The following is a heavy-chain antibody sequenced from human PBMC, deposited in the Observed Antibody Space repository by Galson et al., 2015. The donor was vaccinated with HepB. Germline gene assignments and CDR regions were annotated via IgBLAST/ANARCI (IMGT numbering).Heavy chain of an antibody. CDR3: ASEGYSYGYSLG. J-gene: IGHJ4*02. V-gene: IGHV3-21*01. CDR2: ISSSSSYI. D-gene: IGHD5-18*01. CDR1: GFKFSSYS. Sequence: SLRLSCAASGFKFSSYSMNWVRQAPGKGLEWVSSISSSSSYIYYADSVKGRFTIPRDNAKNSLYLQMNSLRAEDTAVYYCASEGYSYGYSLGWGQGTLVTVSS.